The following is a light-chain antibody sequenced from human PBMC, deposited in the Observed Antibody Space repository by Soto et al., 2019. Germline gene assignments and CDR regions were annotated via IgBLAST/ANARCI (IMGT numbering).Light chain of an antibody. V-gene: IGKV3-11*01. CDR3: QQRSNRPPVT. Sequence: EIVLTQSPATLSLSPGERATLSCRASQSVSSYSAWYQQKPGQAPRLLIYDASNRATGIPARFSGSGSGTDFTLTISSLEPEDFAIYYCQQRSNRPPVTFGGGTKVEIK. CDR1: QSVSSY. J-gene: IGKJ4*01. CDR2: DAS.